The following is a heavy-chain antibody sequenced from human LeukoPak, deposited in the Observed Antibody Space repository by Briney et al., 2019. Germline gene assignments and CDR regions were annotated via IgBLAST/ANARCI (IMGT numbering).Heavy chain of an antibody. CDR3: ARDPYGDYGKGGFDP. D-gene: IGHD4-17*01. Sequence: GASVKVSCKASGGTFSSYAISWVRQAPGQGLEWMGRIIPILGIANYAQKFQGRVTITADKSTSTAYMELSSPRSEDTAVYYCARDPYGDYGKGGFDPWGQGTLVTVSS. J-gene: IGHJ5*02. V-gene: IGHV1-69*04. CDR1: GGTFSSYA. CDR2: IIPILGIA.